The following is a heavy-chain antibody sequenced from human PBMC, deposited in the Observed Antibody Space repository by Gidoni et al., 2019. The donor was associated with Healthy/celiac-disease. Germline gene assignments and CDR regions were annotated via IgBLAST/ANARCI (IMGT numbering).Heavy chain of an antibody. J-gene: IGHJ6*02. D-gene: IGHD2-2*01. V-gene: IGHV4-34*01. Sequence: QVQLQQWGAGLLKPSETLSLTCAVYGGSVSGYYWSWIRQPPGKGLEWIGEINHSGSTNYNPSLKSRVTISVDTSKNQFSLKLSSVTAADTAVYYCARVGSTSYYYYGMDVWGQGTTVTVSS. CDR2: INHSGST. CDR1: GGSVSGYY. CDR3: ARVGSTSYYYYGMDV.